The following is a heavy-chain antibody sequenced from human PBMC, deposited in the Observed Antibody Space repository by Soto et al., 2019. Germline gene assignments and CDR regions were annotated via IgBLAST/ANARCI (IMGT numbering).Heavy chain of an antibody. V-gene: IGHV4-34*01. J-gene: IGHJ5*02. CDR3: ATRITVFGLLIPPFDP. D-gene: IGHD3-3*01. CDR1: GGSVNGHY. Sequence: SETLSLTCAAYGGSVNGHYWNWIRQPPGKGLEWIGEINHTGGTHYNPSLKSRVTMSVDTSKNQFSLRLSSVTAADTAIYYCATRITVFGLLIPPFDPWGQGTQVTVSS. CDR2: INHTGGT.